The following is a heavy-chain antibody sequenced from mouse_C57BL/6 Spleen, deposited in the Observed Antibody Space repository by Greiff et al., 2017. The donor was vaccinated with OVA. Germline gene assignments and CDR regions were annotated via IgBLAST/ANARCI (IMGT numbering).Heavy chain of an antibody. Sequence: EVQGVESGGGLVQPKGSLKLSCAASGFTFNTYAMHWVRQAPGKGLEWVARIRSKSSNYATYYADSVKDRFTISRDESQSMFYLQMNNLKTEDTAVDYCVGGFYYDYEGGFAYWGQGTLVTVSA. CDR2: IRSKSSNYAT. V-gene: IGHV10-3*01. CDR1: GFTFNTYA. CDR3: VGGFYYDYEGGFAY. D-gene: IGHD2-4*01. J-gene: IGHJ3*01.